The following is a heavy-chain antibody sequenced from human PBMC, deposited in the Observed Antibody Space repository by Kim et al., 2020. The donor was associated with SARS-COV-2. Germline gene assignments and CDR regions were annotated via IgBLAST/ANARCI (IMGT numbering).Heavy chain of an antibody. J-gene: IGHJ4*02. CDR3: ARSTGFLANYFDY. V-gene: IGHV4-4*02. D-gene: IGHD3-3*01. Sequence: NPALKSRVTISVDKSKNQFSLKLSSVTAADTAVYYCARSTGFLANYFDYWGQGTLVTVSS.